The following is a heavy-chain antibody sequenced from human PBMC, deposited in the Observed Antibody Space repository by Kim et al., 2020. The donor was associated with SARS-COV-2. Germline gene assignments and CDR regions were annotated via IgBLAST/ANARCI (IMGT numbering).Heavy chain of an antibody. CDR3: ARDDLYGPLDY. Sequence: GGSLRLSCAASGFTVSSNYMSWVRQAPGKGLEWVSLIYNDGTTYYADSMKGRFTISRDNSKNTLYLQMNSLRAEDTAVYYCARDDLYGPLDYWGQGTLVTVSS. V-gene: IGHV3-53*01. CDR2: IYNDGTT. J-gene: IGHJ4*02. D-gene: IGHD4-17*01. CDR1: GFTVSSNY.